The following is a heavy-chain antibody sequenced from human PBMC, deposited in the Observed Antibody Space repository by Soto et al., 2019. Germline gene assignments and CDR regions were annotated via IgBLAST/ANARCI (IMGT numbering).Heavy chain of an antibody. D-gene: IGHD3-10*01. CDR1: GGTFSSYA. J-gene: IGHJ4*02. CDR3: ARDSYDPSAYYQVFDY. Sequence: SVKVSCKASGGTFSSYAISWVRQAPGQGLEWMGGIIPIFGTANYAQKFQGRVTITADKSTSTAYMELSSLRSEDTAVYYCARDSYDPSAYYQVFDYWGQGTLVTVSS. V-gene: IGHV1-69*06. CDR2: IIPIFGTA.